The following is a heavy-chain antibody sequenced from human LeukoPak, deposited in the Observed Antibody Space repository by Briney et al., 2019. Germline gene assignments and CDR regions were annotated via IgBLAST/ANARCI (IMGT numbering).Heavy chain of an antibody. CDR3: AKAISTFRSVFDI. J-gene: IGHJ3*02. CDR1: GYTFTGYY. D-gene: IGHD2-21*01. Sequence: ASVKVSCKASGYTFTGYYMHWVRQAPGQGLEWMGWINPNSGGTNYAQKFQGRITMTRDTSISTAYMELSRLRSDDTAVYYCAKAISTFRSVFDIWGQGTSVTVSS. V-gene: IGHV1-2*02. CDR2: INPNSGGT.